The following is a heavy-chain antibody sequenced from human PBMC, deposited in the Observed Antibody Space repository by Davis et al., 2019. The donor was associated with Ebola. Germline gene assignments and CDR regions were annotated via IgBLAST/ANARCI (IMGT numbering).Heavy chain of an antibody. CDR3: ARDAKESHYGMDV. Sequence: ASVKVSCKASGYTFTSYGISWVRQAPGQGLEWMGWISAYNGNIKSAQKFQGRVTMTTDTSTTTAYMELRSLRSDDTAVYYCARDAKESHYGMDVWGQGTTVTVS. CDR1: GYTFTSYG. V-gene: IGHV1-18*01. CDR2: ISAYNGNI. J-gene: IGHJ6*02.